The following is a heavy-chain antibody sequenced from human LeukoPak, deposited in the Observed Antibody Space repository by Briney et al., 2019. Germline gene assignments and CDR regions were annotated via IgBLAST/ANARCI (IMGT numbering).Heavy chain of an antibody. CDR1: GYTFTSYG. V-gene: IGHV1-18*01. CDR3: ARGEGIESTGWTSSDC. CDR2: ISAYNGNT. Sequence: GASVKVSCKASGYTFTSYGISWVRQAPGQGLEWMGWISAYNGNTNYAQKLQGRVTMTTDTSTSTAYMELRSLRSDDTAVYYCARGEGIESTGWTSSDCWGQGTLVTVSS. D-gene: IGHD2-8*02. J-gene: IGHJ4*02.